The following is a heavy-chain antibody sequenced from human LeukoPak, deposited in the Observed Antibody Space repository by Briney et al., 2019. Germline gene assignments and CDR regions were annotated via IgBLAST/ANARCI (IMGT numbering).Heavy chain of an antibody. V-gene: IGHV3-30*18. Sequence: QPGGSLRLSCAASGFTFSSYGMHWVRQAPGKGLEWVAVISYDGSNKYYADSVKGRFTISRDNSKNTLYLQMNSLRAEDTAVYYCAKDRRHYDSSGYGTEGFDYWGQGTLVTVSS. J-gene: IGHJ4*02. CDR1: GFTFSSYG. CDR3: AKDRRHYDSSGYGTEGFDY. D-gene: IGHD3-22*01. CDR2: ISYDGSNK.